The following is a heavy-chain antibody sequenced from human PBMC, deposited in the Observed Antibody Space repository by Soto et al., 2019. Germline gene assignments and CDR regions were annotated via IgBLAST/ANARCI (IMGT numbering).Heavy chain of an antibody. V-gene: IGHV1-2*02. J-gene: IGHJ4*02. D-gene: IGHD2-8*01. Sequence: QVQLVQSGAEVKKPGASVKVSCRTSGYTFSGFYIHWVRQAPGHGLESMGWIYPDSGGTDYAQKFQGRVTMTRDTSISTAYMELSRLRSDDTAVYYCRVTGVSEVDYWGQGTLVTVSS. CDR3: RVTGVSEVDY. CDR2: IYPDSGGT. CDR1: GYTFSGFY.